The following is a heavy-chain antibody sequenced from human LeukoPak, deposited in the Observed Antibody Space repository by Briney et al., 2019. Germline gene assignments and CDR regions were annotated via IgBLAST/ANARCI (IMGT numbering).Heavy chain of an antibody. CDR1: GFTFSSYA. D-gene: IGHD1-26*01. J-gene: IGHJ4*02. CDR3: HLVGATYYFDY. Sequence: GGSLRLSCAASGFTFSSYAMSWVRQAPGKGLEWVSAISGSGDSTYYADSVKGRFTISRDNSKNTLYLQMNSLRAEDTAVYYCHLVGATYYFDYWGQGTLVTVSS. CDR2: ISGSGDST. V-gene: IGHV3-23*01.